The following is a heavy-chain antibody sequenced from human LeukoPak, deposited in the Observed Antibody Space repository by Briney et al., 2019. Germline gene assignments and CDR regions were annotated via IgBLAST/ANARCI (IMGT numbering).Heavy chain of an antibody. D-gene: IGHD1-26*01. Sequence: GASVKVSCKVSGYTLTELSMHWVRQAPGKGLEWMGGFDPEDGETIYAQKFQGRVTMAEDTSTDTAYMELSSLRSEDTAVYYCATLRGATRWFDPWGQGTLVTVSS. CDR2: FDPEDGET. V-gene: IGHV1-24*01. CDR1: GYTLTELS. J-gene: IGHJ5*02. CDR3: ATLRGATRWFDP.